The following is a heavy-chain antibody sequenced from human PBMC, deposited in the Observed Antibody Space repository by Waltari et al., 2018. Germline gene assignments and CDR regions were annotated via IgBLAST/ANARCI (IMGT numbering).Heavy chain of an antibody. CDR3: ARVIGYGDYASGY. CDR2: ISYDGSNK. V-gene: IGHV3-30-3*01. J-gene: IGHJ4*02. D-gene: IGHD4-17*01. CDR1: GFTFSSYA. Sequence: QVQLVESGGGVVQPGRSLRLSCAASGFTFSSYAMHWVRQAPGKGVEWVAVISYDGSNKYYADSVKGRFTISRDNAKNTLYLQMNSLRAEDTAVYYCARVIGYGDYASGYWGQGTLVTVSS.